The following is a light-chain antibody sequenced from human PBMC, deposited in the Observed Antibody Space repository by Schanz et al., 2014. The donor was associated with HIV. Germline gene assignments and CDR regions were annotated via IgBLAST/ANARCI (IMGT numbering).Light chain of an antibody. CDR3: SSYTSSNTLYVM. Sequence: QSALTQPASVSGSPGQSITISCVGTSSDIGYSDYVSWYQQHPGKAPKLMIFDVSNRPSGVSNRFSGSKSGNTASLTISGLQAEDEAHYYCSSYTSSNTLYVMFGGGTKLTVL. V-gene: IGLV2-14*03. CDR1: SSDIGYSDY. J-gene: IGLJ3*02. CDR2: DVS.